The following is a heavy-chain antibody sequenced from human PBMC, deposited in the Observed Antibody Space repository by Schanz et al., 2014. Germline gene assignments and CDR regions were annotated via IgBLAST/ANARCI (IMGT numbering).Heavy chain of an antibody. CDR2: ISVYHGHT. D-gene: IGHD3-10*01. V-gene: IGHV1-18*01. J-gene: IGHJ6*02. CDR3: VRDAGWAFGDYHGMDV. CDR1: GYTFNNHG. Sequence: QVQLVQSGGEVKKPGASATVSCKASGYTFNNHGISWVRQAPGQGLEWMGWISVYHGHTNYAEKVHGRVTMTTDTSTSTAYRELRSYISDDTAVDYCVRDAGWAFGDYHGMDVWGQGTSXTVSS.